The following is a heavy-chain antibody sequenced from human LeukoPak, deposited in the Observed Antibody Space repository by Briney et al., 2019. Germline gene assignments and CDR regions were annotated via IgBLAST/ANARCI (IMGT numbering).Heavy chain of an antibody. V-gene: IGHV3-33*01. CDR3: ARDSASTPLDY. CDR1: GFTFSSYG. CDR2: VSNDGRNE. Sequence: GGSLRLSCATSGFTFSSYGIHWVRQAPGKGMEWVAVVSNDGRNEYYADSVQGRFSISRDNSKNTVYLQMNSLRAEDTAVYYRARDSASTPLDYWGQGTLVTVSS. D-gene: IGHD1-26*01. J-gene: IGHJ4*02.